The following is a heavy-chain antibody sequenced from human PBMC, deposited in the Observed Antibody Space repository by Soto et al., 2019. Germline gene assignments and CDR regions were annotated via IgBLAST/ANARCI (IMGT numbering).Heavy chain of an antibody. Sequence: QITLKESGPTLVKPTQTLTLTCTFSGFSLSTSGVGVGWIRQPPGKALEWLALIYWDDDKRYSPSLKSRLTITKDTSKNRTVLTMTNMAPADTATYYCARNVAAAAMYSYYGMDVWGQGTTVTVSS. J-gene: IGHJ6*02. CDR3: ARNVAAAAMYSYYGMDV. D-gene: IGHD6-13*01. V-gene: IGHV2-5*02. CDR2: IYWDDDK. CDR1: GFSLSTSGVG.